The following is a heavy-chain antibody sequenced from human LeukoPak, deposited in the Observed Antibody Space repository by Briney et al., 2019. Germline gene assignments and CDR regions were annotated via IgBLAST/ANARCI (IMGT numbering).Heavy chain of an antibody. Sequence: ASVKVSCKASGYTFTTYCINWVRQAPGQGLEWMGWISAYNGNTHYAQNLQGRVTMTTDTSTSTAYMELRSLRSDDTAVYYCARDDRSVDTAMSFQSWGQGTLVTDSS. D-gene: IGHD5-18*01. CDR1: GYTFTTYC. J-gene: IGHJ1*01. CDR2: ISAYNGNT. V-gene: IGHV1-18*01. CDR3: ARDDRSVDTAMSFQS.